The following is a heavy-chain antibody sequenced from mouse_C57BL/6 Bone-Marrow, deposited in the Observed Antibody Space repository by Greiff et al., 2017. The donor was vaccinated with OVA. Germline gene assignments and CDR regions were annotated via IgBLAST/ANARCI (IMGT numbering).Heavy chain of an antibody. J-gene: IGHJ3*01. CDR1: GFTFSDYG. V-gene: IGHV5-15*01. CDR3: ARWRGWFAY. CDR2: ISHLAYSI. Sequence: EVQLVESGGGLVQPGGSLKLSCAASGFTFSDYGMAWVRQAPRQGPEWVAFISHLAYSIYYADTVTGRVTIARENAKNTLYREMSSQRSEETAMYYCARWRGWFAYWGQGTLVTVSA.